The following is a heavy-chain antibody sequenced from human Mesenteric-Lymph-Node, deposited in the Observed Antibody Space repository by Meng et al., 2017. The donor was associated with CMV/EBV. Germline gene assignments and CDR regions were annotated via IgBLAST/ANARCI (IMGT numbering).Heavy chain of an antibody. CDR3: ARWGVANAFDI. Sequence: SETLSLTCTFSGGSISSSSYYWGWIRQPPGKGLEWIGSIYYSGSTYYNPSLKSRVTISVDTSKNQFSLKLSSVTAADTAVYYCARWGVANAFDIWGQGTMVTVSS. CDR1: GGSISSSSYY. D-gene: IGHD2-15*01. CDR2: IYYSGST. J-gene: IGHJ3*02. V-gene: IGHV4-39*07.